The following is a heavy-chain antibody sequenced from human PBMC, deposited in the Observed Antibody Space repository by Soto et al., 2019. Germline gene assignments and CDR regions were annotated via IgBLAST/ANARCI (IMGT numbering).Heavy chain of an antibody. J-gene: IGHJ4*01. CDR1: WFTFSSYW. CDR2: IKQDGSEK. Sequence: PVGSLRLSCAASWFTFSSYWMSWVRQAPGKGMEWVANIKQDGSEKYFVDSVRGRFTLSRDNAKNSLQLQLNSLRAEDTAIYFCARVAYFNGWIFDYWGQGTLVTVSS. D-gene: IGHD6-19*01. CDR3: ARVAYFNGWIFDY. V-gene: IGHV3-7*01.